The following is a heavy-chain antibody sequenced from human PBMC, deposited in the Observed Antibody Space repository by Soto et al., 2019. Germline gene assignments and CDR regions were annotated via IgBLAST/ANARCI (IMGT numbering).Heavy chain of an antibody. CDR1: GYTFTIYG. V-gene: IGHV1-18*01. J-gene: IGHJ4*02. Sequence: ASVKVSFKDTGYTFTIYGISWVRHAPGQGREWMGWSSTYNGNTNYAQKLQDRVTMTTDTSTSTAYMELRSPRSDDTAGYYCARDNELFDYWGQGTLVTVSS. CDR2: SSTYNGNT. CDR3: ARDNELFDY. D-gene: IGHD1-1*01.